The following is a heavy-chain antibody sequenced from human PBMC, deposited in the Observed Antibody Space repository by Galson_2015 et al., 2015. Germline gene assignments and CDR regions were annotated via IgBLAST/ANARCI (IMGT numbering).Heavy chain of an antibody. D-gene: IGHD4-11*01. J-gene: IGHJ5*02. Sequence: SLRLSCAASGFTVSSNYMSWVRQAPGKGLEWVSVIYSGGSTYYADSVKGRFTISRDNSKNTLYLQMNSLRAEDTAVYYCAGHDYSLPDWFDPWGQGTLVTVSS. CDR3: AGHDYSLPDWFDP. V-gene: IGHV3-53*01. CDR1: GFTVSSNY. CDR2: IYSGGST.